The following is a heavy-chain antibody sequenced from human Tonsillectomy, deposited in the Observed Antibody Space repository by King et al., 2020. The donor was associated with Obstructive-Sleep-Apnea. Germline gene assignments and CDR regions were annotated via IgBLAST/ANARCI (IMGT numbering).Heavy chain of an antibody. Sequence: VQLVESGGGLVTPGGSLRLSCAASGLTFSNAWMSWVRQAPGKGLEWVGRIQSKTDGGTTDYAAPVKGRFTMSRDDSKNTLYLQMNSLKTEDTAVYYCDARFGKANYFDYWGQGTLVTVSS. V-gene: IGHV3-15*01. D-gene: IGHD3-10*01. J-gene: IGHJ4*02. CDR1: GLTFSNAW. CDR2: IQSKTDGGTT. CDR3: DARFGKANYFDY.